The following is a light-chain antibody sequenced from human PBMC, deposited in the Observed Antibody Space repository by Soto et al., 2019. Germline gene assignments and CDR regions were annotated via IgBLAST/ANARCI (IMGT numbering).Light chain of an antibody. CDR3: QQYGSSPRT. Sequence: EIVLTQSPGTPSLSPGERATLSCRASQSVSSSYLAWYQQKPGRAPRLLMYGASTRATGIPDRFSGSGSGTDFTLTISRLEPEDFAVYYCQQYGSSPRTFGQGTKVEIK. CDR2: GAS. V-gene: IGKV3-20*01. CDR1: QSVSSSY. J-gene: IGKJ1*01.